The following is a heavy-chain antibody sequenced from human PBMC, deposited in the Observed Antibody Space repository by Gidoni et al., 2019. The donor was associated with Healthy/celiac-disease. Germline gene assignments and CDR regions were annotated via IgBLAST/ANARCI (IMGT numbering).Heavy chain of an antibody. CDR3: AKVGDRVDTAMVIDP. J-gene: IGHJ5*02. CDR1: GFPFSSYA. Sequence: EVQLVESGGGLVQPGGSLRLSCAASGFPFSSYASSWVRQAPGKGLEWFSAISGSGGSTYYAYSVKGRFTISRDNSKNTLYLQMNSLRAEDTAVYYCAKVGDRVDTAMVIDPWGQGTLVTVSS. CDR2: ISGSGGST. D-gene: IGHD5-18*01. V-gene: IGHV3-23*04.